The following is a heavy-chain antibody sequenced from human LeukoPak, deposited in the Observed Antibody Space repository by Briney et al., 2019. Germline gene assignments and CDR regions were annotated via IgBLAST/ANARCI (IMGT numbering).Heavy chain of an antibody. CDR1: GDSVTSGGYF. Sequence: PSETLSLTRTVSGDSVTSGGYFWTWIRQHPGKGLEWIGYISNSGTTSYNPSLKSRVSISVDTSNNQFSLRLSSVTAADTAVYYCARDVVVTSSPDAFDIWGQGTMVTVSS. V-gene: IGHV4-31*03. J-gene: IGHJ3*02. CDR3: ARDVVVTSSPDAFDI. D-gene: IGHD2-21*02. CDR2: ISNSGTT.